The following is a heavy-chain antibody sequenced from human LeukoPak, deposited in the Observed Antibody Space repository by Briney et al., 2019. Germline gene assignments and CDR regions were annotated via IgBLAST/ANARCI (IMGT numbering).Heavy chain of an antibody. D-gene: IGHD3-10*01. CDR3: ARDLRVRGLQFWDI. V-gene: IGHV1-18*01. J-gene: IGHJ3*02. Sequence: ASVKVSCKASGYTFTSYGISGVRQAPGQGLEWMGWISPNNGNTNYAQKLQGRVTMTTDTSTSTAYMELRSLRSDDTAVYYCARDLRVRGLQFWDIWGQGTMVTVSS. CDR2: ISPNNGNT. CDR1: GYTFTSYG.